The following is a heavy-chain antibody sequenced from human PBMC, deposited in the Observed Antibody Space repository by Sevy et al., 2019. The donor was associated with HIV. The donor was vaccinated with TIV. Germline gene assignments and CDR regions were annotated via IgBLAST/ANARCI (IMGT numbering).Heavy chain of an antibody. CDR1: GFTFRNAW. CDR2: IVNDPDGGTT. CDR3: STDIVVQSGYSYDLSRINPDFSHNSGADV. J-gene: IGHJ6*02. V-gene: IGHV3-15*04. D-gene: IGHD5-18*01. Sequence: GGSLRLSCVASGFTFRNAWMTWVRQVPGKGLEWVGRIVNDPDGGTTDYAAPVKGRFIISRDDSKNRMYLKMNSLKTEDTAVYYCSTDIVVQSGYSYDLSRINPDFSHNSGADVWGQGTTVTVSS.